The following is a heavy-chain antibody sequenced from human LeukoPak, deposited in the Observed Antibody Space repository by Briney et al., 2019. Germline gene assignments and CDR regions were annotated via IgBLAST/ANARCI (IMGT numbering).Heavy chain of an antibody. CDR3: ASSPIVGAPL. J-gene: IGHJ4*02. CDR1: GFTFSNYS. D-gene: IGHD1-26*01. CDR2: ISSSSSTI. Sequence: GGSLRLSCAASGFTFSNYSINWVRQAPGKGLEWVSYISSSSSTIYYADSVKGRFTISRDNAKNSLYLQMNSLRAEDTAVYYCASSPIVGAPLWGQGTLVTVSS. V-gene: IGHV3-48*01.